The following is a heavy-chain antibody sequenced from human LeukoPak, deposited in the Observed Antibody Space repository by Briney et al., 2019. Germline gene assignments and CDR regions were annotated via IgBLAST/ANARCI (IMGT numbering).Heavy chain of an antibody. Sequence: GGSLRLSCAASGFTFDDYAMHWVRQAPGKGLEWVSLISWDGGSTYYADSVKGRFTISRDNSKNSLYLQMNSLRAEDTALYYCAKDLKAVAGILYYGMDVWGQGTTVTVSS. V-gene: IGHV3-43D*03. D-gene: IGHD6-19*01. CDR2: ISWDGGST. J-gene: IGHJ6*02. CDR1: GFTFDDYA. CDR3: AKDLKAVAGILYYGMDV.